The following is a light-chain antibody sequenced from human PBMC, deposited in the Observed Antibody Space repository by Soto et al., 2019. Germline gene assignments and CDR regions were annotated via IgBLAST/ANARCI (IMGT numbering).Light chain of an antibody. CDR1: SSDVGAYNS. CDR3: SSYRSSSTYV. Sequence: QSVLTQPASVYGSPGQSITISCTGTSSDVGAYNSVSWYQQYPGKAPKLMMYEVSNRPSGVSDRFSGSKSGNTASLTISGLQTGDEADYYCSSYRSSSTYVFGTGTKVTVL. V-gene: IGLV2-14*01. CDR2: EVS. J-gene: IGLJ1*01.